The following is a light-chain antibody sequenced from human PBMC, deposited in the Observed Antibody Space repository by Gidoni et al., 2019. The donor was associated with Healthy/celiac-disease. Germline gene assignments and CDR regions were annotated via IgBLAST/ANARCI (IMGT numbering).Light chain of an antibody. CDR1: QSVSSN. J-gene: IGKJ2*01. Sequence: EIVLTQSPAPLSVSPGASATLSCMASQSVSSNLAWYQQKPGQAPKLLIYGASTRATGIPARFSGSGSGTEFTLTISSLQSEDFAVYYCQQYNNWPYTFGQGTKLEIK. CDR2: GAS. CDR3: QQYNNWPYT. V-gene: IGKV3-15*01.